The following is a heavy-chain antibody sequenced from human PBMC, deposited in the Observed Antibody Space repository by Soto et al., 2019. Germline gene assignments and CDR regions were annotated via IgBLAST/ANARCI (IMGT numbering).Heavy chain of an antibody. Sequence: EVQLVQSGAEVKKPGESLKISCKGSGYSFTSYWIGWVRQMPGKGLEWMGIIYPGDSDTRYSPSFQGQVTISADKSISTAYLQWSSLKASDTAMYYWARWGGLGVVRDAYNWFDPWGQGTLVTVSS. D-gene: IGHD3-16*01. CDR2: IYPGDSDT. CDR1: GYSFTSYW. V-gene: IGHV5-51*01. CDR3: ARWGGLGVVRDAYNWFDP. J-gene: IGHJ5*02.